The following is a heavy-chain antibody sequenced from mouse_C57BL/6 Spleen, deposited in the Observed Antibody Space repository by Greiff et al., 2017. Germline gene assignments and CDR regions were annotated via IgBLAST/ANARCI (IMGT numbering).Heavy chain of an antibody. V-gene: IGHV1-59*01. CDR3: APITAVADY. CDR1: GYTFTSYW. D-gene: IGHD1-1*01. J-gene: IGHJ2*01. Sequence: QVQLQQPGAELVRPGTSVTLSCKASGYTFTSYWMHWVKQRPGQGLEWIGVIDPSDSYTNYNQKFKGKATLTVDTSSSTAYMQLSSLTSEDSAIYYCAPITAVADYWGQGTTLTVSS. CDR2: IDPSDSYT.